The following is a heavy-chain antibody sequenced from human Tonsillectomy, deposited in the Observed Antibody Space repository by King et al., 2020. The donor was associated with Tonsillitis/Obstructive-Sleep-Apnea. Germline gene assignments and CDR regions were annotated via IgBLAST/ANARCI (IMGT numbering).Heavy chain of an antibody. D-gene: IGHD2-2*01. CDR1: GGSFSGYY. V-gene: IGHV4-34*01. J-gene: IGHJ6*03. CDR3: ARSYCSSTSCRKHYYYYYYMDV. CDR2: INHSGST. Sequence: VQLQQWGAGLLKPSETLSLTCAVYGGSFSGYYWSWIRQPPGKGLEWIGEINHSGSTNYNPSLKSRVTISVDTSKNQFSLKLSSVTAADTAVYYCARSYCSSTSCRKHYYYYYYMDVWGKGTTVTVSS.